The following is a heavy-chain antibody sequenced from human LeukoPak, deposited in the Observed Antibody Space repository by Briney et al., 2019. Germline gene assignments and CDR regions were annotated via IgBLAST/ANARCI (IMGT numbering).Heavy chain of an antibody. Sequence: GGSLRLSCAASGFPFSDHYMSWIRQTAGKGLEWLSYISNRGTTIYYGDSVRGRFTIARDNAKNSLYLEMNSLGAEDTAVYYCARVGLYLWFGEFLQHGFDIWGQGTVVTVSS. CDR2: ISNRGTTI. D-gene: IGHD3-10*01. J-gene: IGHJ3*02. V-gene: IGHV3-11*01. CDR1: GFPFSDHY. CDR3: ARVGLYLWFGEFLQHGFDI.